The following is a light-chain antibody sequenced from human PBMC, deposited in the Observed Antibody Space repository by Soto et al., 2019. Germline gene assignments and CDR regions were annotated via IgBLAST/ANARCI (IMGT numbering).Light chain of an antibody. Sequence: SYELTQPPSVSVAPGETARITCGGNKIGSKSVHWYQQKPGQAPVLVIYYDSDRPSGIPERFSGSNSGNTATLTISRVEAGDEADYYCQVWDSSSDHPVFGGGTQLTVL. CDR3: QVWDSSSDHPV. CDR1: KIGSKS. CDR2: YDS. J-gene: IGLJ2*01. V-gene: IGLV3-21*04.